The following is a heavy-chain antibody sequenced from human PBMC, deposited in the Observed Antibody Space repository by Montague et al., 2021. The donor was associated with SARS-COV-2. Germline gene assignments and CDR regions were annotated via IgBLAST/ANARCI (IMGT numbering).Heavy chain of an antibody. Sequence: PALVKPTQTLTLTCTFSGFSLNTPEVAVGWIRQPPGKALEWLALXXGVDEERYGPSLQSRLTITRDTSKSQVVLTMTNMDPVDTATYYCAHRFAGFFDYWGQGTTVTVSS. CDR1: GFSLNTPEVA. V-gene: IGHV2-5*05. CDR2: XXGVDEE. CDR3: AHRFAGFFDY. J-gene: IGHJ4*03.